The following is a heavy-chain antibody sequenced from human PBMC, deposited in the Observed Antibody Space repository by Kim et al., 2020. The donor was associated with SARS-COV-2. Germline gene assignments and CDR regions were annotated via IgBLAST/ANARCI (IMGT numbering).Heavy chain of an antibody. J-gene: IGHJ1*01. CDR2: IGGSGDNA. CDR3: ASEDGSRLNGYNSIAD. Sequence: GGSLRLSCTASGFGFGSYAMSWVRQAPGKGLEWVAGIGGSGDNAYYAESVNGRLTISIESLNNTLYLQMNSLRRDDTAVYYCASEDGSRLNGYNSIADWG. V-gene: IGHV3-23*01. CDR1: GFGFGSYA. D-gene: IGHD3-10*01.